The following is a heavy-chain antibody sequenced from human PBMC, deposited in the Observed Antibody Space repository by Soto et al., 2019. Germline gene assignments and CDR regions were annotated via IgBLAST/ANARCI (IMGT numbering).Heavy chain of an antibody. V-gene: IGHV1-3*01. CDR3: ARDRITIFGVVIIDAFDI. Sequence: ASVKVSCKASGYTFTSYAMHWVRQAPGQRLEWMGWINAGNGNTKYSQKFQGRVTITRDTSASTAYMELSSLRSEDTAVYYCARDRITIFGVVIIDAFDIWGQGTMVTV. J-gene: IGHJ3*02. D-gene: IGHD3-3*01. CDR2: INAGNGNT. CDR1: GYTFTSYA.